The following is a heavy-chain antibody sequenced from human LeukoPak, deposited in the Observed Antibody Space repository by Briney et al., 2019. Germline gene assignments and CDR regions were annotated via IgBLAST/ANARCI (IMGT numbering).Heavy chain of an antibody. V-gene: IGHV3-30*02. J-gene: IGHJ4*02. CDR2: IQSNGNEK. CDR3: ARGVTSWPQGPYHFDY. D-gene: IGHD2-2*01. CDR1: GFTFSIYG. Sequence: GGSLRLSCAASGFTFSIYGMSWVRQSPGKGLEWVASIQSNGNEKYSSESLKGRFTISRDNSKNTLYLQMNTVRPEDTAIFYCARGVTSWPQGPYHFDYWGQGILVTVSS.